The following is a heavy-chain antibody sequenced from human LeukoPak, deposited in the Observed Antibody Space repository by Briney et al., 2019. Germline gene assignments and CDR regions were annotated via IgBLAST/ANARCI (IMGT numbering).Heavy chain of an antibody. J-gene: IGHJ4*02. CDR2: INQDGSEK. V-gene: IGHV3-7*01. D-gene: IGHD1-26*01. CDR3: ARDKDVGATLLDY. CDR1: GFTFSSYW. Sequence: GGSLRLSCAASGFTFSSYWMSWVRQTPGKGLEWVANINQDGSEKYSVDSVEGRFTISRDNAKSSLYLHMNSLRAEDTAVYYCARDKDVGATLLDYWGQGTLVTVSS.